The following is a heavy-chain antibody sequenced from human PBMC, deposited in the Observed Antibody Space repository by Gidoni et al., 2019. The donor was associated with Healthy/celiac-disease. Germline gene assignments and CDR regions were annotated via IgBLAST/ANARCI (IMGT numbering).Heavy chain of an antibody. CDR3: TRDPVGSWGQLDAFDI. D-gene: IGHD7-27*01. CDR1: GFTFGDYA. J-gene: IGHJ3*02. CDR2: IRSKAYGGTT. Sequence: EVQLVASGGGLVKPGRSLRLSCTASGFTFGDYAMSWFRQAPGKGLEWVGFIRSKAYGGTTKYAASVKGRFTISRDDSKSIAYLQMNSLKTEDTAVYYCTRDPVGSWGQLDAFDIWGQGTMVTVSS. V-gene: IGHV3-49*05.